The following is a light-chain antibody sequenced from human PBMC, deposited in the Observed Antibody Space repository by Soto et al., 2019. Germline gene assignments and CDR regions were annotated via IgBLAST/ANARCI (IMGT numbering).Light chain of an antibody. CDR1: QSVLYSSNNKNY. V-gene: IGKV4-1*01. J-gene: IGKJ3*01. CDR3: QQYYSTPPEVT. Sequence: DIVMTQSPDSLAVSLGERATINCKSSQSVLYSSNNKNYLAWYQQKPGQPPKLLIYWASTRESGVPDRFSGSGSGTDFTLIISSLQAEDVAVYYCQQYYSTPPEVTFGPGTKVDIK. CDR2: WAS.